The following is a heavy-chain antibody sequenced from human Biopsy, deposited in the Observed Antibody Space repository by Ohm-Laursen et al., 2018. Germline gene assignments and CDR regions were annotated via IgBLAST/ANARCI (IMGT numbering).Heavy chain of an antibody. CDR1: GFTVYNNY. V-gene: IGHV3-66*01. J-gene: IGHJ4*02. D-gene: IGHD5-24*01. Sequence: GSHRLSCAASGFTVYNNYMTWVRQAPGKGLEWVSLIYSGGDTRNADSVKGRFTISRDSSKNTLYLQMNSLGVEDTAAYYCARGPSGVAIIGRGQGTLVTVSS. CDR2: IYSGGDT. CDR3: ARGPSGVAIIG.